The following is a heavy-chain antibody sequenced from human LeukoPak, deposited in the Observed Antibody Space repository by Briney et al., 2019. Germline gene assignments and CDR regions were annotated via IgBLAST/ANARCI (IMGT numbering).Heavy chain of an antibody. V-gene: IGHV1-69*01. J-gene: IGHJ4*02. CDR1: GGTFSSYA. CDR2: IIPIFGTA. D-gene: IGHD6-6*01. Sequence: SVKVSCKASGGTFSSYAISWVRQAPGQGLEWMGGIIPIFGTANYAQKFQGRVTITADESTSTAYMELSSLRSEDTAVYYCARVRNRWQLEHYFDYWGQGTLVTVSS. CDR3: ARVRNRWQLEHYFDY.